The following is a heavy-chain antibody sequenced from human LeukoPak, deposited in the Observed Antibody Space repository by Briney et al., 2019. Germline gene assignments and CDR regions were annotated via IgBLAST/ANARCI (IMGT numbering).Heavy chain of an antibody. V-gene: IGHV3-21*06. Sequence: GGSLRLSCAASGFTFSSYTMNWVRQAPGKGLEWVSSISRSSSDIYYADSVKGRFTVSRDTAKNSLYLQMNSLSAEDTAVYYCAKGGDLYSSGWRHFDYWGQGTLVTVSS. J-gene: IGHJ4*02. CDR1: GFTFSSYT. CDR3: AKGGDLYSSGWRHFDY. D-gene: IGHD6-19*01. CDR2: ISRSSSDI.